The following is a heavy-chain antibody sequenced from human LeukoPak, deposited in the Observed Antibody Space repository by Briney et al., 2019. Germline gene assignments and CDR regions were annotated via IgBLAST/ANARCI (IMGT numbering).Heavy chain of an antibody. CDR1: GGSISSSSYY. V-gene: IGHV4-39*01. Sequence: SETLSLTCTVSGGSISSSSYYWGWIRQPPGKGLEWIGSIYYSGSTYYNPSLKSRVTISVDTSKNQFSLKLSSVTAADTAVYYCASSRAGGLQTRRPQTDYWGQGTLVTVSS. J-gene: IGHJ4*02. D-gene: IGHD3-10*01. CDR3: ASSRAGGLQTRRPQTDY. CDR2: IYYSGST.